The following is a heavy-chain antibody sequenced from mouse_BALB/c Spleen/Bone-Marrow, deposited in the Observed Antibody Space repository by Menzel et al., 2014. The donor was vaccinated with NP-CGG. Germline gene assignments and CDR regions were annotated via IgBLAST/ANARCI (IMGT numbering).Heavy chain of an antibody. Sequence: DVHLVESGTVLARPGAAVKMSCKASGYTFSNYWMHWVKQRPGQGLEWIGTIYPGNSDTTYNQKFKGTATLTAVTSTSTAYMELSSLTNEDSAVYYCTTLARNKFDYWGQGTTLTVSS. CDR2: IYPGNSDT. V-gene: IGHV1-5*01. CDR1: GYTFSNYW. J-gene: IGHJ2*01. D-gene: IGHD3-1*01. CDR3: TTLARNKFDY.